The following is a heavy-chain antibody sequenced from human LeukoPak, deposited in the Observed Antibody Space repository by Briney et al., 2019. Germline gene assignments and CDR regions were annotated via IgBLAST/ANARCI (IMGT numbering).Heavy chain of an antibody. J-gene: IGHJ6*02. Sequence: KTSETLSLTCTVSGGSISSYYWSWIRQPPGKGLEWIGYIYYSGSTNYNPSLKSRVHISVDTSKNQFSLKLSSVPAADTAVYYCARVRVVAADYYYYYGMDVWGQGTTVTVSS. CDR3: ARVRVVAADYYYYYGMDV. CDR2: IYYSGST. CDR1: GGSISSYY. V-gene: IGHV4-59*01. D-gene: IGHD6-25*01.